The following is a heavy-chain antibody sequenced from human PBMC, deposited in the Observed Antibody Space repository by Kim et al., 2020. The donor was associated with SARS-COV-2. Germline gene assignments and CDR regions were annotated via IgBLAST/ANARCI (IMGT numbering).Heavy chain of an antibody. CDR1: GFTFSSYE. J-gene: IGHJ6*03. V-gene: IGHV3-48*03. CDR2: ISSSGSTI. Sequence: GGSLRLSCAASGFTFSSYEMNWVRQAPGKGLEWVSYISSSGSTIYYADSVKGRFTISRDNAKNSLYLQMNSLRAEDTAVYYCARERGYDFWSGSRLYYYYMDVWGKGTTVTVSS. CDR3: ARERGYDFWSGSRLYYYYMDV. D-gene: IGHD3-3*01.